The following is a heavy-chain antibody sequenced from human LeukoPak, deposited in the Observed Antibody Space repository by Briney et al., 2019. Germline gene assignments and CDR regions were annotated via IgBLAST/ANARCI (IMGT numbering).Heavy chain of an antibody. CDR1: GFTFSSYW. CDR3: ARGVRRGPQYYFDY. CDR2: IKQDGSEK. D-gene: IGHD4-11*01. V-gene: IGHV3-7*01. J-gene: IGHJ4*02. Sequence: PGGSLRLSCAASGFTFSSYWMSWVRQAPGKGLEWVANIKQDGSEKYYVDSVKGRFTISRDNAENSLYLQMNSLRAEDTAVYYCARGVRRGPQYYFDYWGQGTLVTVSS.